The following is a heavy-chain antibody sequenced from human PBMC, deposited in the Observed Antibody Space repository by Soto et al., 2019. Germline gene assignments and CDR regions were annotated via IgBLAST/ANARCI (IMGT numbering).Heavy chain of an antibody. D-gene: IGHD1-1*01. CDR3: ARLPQRTPSYYYYYMDV. J-gene: IGHJ6*03. Sequence: GESLKISCKGSGYSFTSYWIGWVRQMPGKGLEWMGIIYPGDSDTRYSPSFQGQVTISADKSISTAYLQWSSLKASDTAMYYCARLPQRTPSYYYYYMDVWGKGTTVTVSS. V-gene: IGHV5-51*01. CDR1: GYSFTSYW. CDR2: IYPGDSDT.